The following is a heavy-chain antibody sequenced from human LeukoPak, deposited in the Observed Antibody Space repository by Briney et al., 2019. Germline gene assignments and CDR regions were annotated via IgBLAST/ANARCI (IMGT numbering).Heavy chain of an antibody. CDR2: INPSGGST. V-gene: IGHV1-46*01. CDR3: ARDQKVVTDYYDSSGFDP. Sequence: GASVKVSCKASGYTFTSYYMHCVRQAPGQGLEWMGIINPSGGSTSYAQKYQGRVTKTRDTSTSTVYMELSSLRSEDTAVYYCARDQKVVTDYYDSSGFDPWGQGTLVTVSS. J-gene: IGHJ5*02. CDR1: GYTFTSYY. D-gene: IGHD3-22*01.